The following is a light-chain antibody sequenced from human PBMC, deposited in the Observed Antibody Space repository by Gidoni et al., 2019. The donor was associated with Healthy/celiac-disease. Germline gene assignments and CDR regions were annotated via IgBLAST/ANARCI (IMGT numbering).Light chain of an antibody. CDR3: QQRSKWPPYT. CDR2: DAS. Sequence: IVFTQSPATLSLSPGERATLSCRASQSVSRYLAWYQQKPGHAPRLLIYDASNRATGIPARFSGSGSGTDFTLTISSLEPEDFAVYYCQQRSKWPPYTFGQGTKLEIK. J-gene: IGKJ2*01. V-gene: IGKV3-11*01. CDR1: QSVSRY.